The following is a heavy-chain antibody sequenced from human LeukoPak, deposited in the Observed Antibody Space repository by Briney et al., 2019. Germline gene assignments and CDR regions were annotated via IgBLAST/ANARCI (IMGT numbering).Heavy chain of an antibody. J-gene: IGHJ4*02. Sequence: PGGSLRLSCTTSGFTFSSYAMTWVRQAPGKGLEWVSVISGSGDSTYHADSVKGRFTISRDNSKDTLYLQMNSLSAEDTAVYYCAKAITSSAYSSAKYWGQGILVTVSS. CDR1: GFTFSSYA. CDR2: ISGSGDST. D-gene: IGHD6-25*01. CDR3: AKAITSSAYSSAKY. V-gene: IGHV3-23*01.